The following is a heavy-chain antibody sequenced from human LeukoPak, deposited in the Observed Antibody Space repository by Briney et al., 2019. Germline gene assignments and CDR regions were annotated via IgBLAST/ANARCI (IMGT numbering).Heavy chain of an antibody. D-gene: IGHD1-7*01. J-gene: IGHJ4*02. V-gene: IGHV3-74*01. Sequence: GGSVRLSCAASGFTLSDYWMNWVRQVRGKGPVWVSHISPDGRNIVYADSVKCRFTISRDSAKNTLYVQMNTLRRGDTAVYYCVREGGGTTPYDCWGQGNLVIVSS. CDR1: GFTLSDYW. CDR3: VREGGGTTPYDC. CDR2: ISPDGRNI.